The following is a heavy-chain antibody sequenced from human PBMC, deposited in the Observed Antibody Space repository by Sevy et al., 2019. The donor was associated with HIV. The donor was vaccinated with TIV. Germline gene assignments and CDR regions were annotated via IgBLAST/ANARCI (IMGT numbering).Heavy chain of an antibody. Sequence: GGSLRLSCAASGFTFSIYAMSWVRQARGKGLEWVSGISGGSDDRYYADSVRGRFTISRDSSKNTLYMQMSGLRAEDTAIYYCAKERPNTSSWIFDYWGQGTLVTVSS. D-gene: IGHD6-13*01. CDR3: AKERPNTSSWIFDY. CDR2: ISGGSDDR. V-gene: IGHV3-23*01. CDR1: GFTFSIYA. J-gene: IGHJ4*02.